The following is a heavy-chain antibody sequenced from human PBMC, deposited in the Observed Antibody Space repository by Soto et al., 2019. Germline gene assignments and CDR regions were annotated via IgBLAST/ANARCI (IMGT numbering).Heavy chain of an antibody. V-gene: IGHV3-74*01. D-gene: IGHD2-15*01. CDR1: GFTFSSYW. CDR2: INSDGSST. Sequence: GGSLRLSCAASGFTFSSYWMRWVSQAPGKGLVWVSRINSDGSSTSYADSVKGRFTISRDNAKNTLYLQMNSLRAEDTAVYYCARAGSIVGMDVWGQGTTVTVSS. CDR3: ARAGSIVGMDV. J-gene: IGHJ6*02.